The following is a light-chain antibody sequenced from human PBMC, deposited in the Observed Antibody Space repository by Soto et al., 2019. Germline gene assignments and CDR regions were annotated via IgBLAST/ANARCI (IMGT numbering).Light chain of an antibody. CDR2: GAS. J-gene: IGKJ1*01. V-gene: IGKV3-20*01. CDR3: QQYGNSPLT. Sequence: EIVLTQSPGTLSLSPGERATLSCRASQSVSSSYLAWYQQKPGQAPRLLIYGASSRATGIPDRFSGSGSGTDFTLTISRLEPEDFAVYYCQQYGNSPLTFGQGTKAEIK. CDR1: QSVSSSY.